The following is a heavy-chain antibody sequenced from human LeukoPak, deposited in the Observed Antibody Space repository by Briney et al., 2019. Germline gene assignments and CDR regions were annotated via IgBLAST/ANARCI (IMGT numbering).Heavy chain of an antibody. V-gene: IGHV3-23*01. CDR1: GFTFSSYA. CDR3: AKDPGTYYYDSSGYFDY. D-gene: IGHD3-22*01. J-gene: IGHJ4*02. CDR2: ISGSGGST. Sequence: GGSLRLSCAASGFTFSSYAMSWVRQAPGKGLEWVSAISGSGGSTYYADSVKGRVTISRDNSKNTLYLQMNSLRAEDTAVSYCAKDPGTYYYDSSGYFDYWGQGTLVTVSS.